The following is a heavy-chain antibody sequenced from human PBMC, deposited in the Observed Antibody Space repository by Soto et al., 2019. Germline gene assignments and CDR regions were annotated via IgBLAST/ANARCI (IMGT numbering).Heavy chain of an antibody. Sequence: RIRKHTRKGLEWIGYIYYSGSTNYTPSLKSRVTISVDKSKNQFSLKVTSVTAAETAFSYCAMHSRSAHGLDVWGQGTMVTVYS. J-gene: IGHJ6*02. D-gene: IGHD3-3*01. CDR3: AMHSRSAHGLDV. CDR2: IYYSGST. V-gene: IGHV4-61*05.